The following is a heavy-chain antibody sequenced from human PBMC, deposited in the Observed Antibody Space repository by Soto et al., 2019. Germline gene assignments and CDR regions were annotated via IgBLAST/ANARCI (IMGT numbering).Heavy chain of an antibody. Sequence: LSETLSLTCTVSGGSISSGGYYWSWIRQHPGKGLEWIGYIYYSGSTYYNPSLKSRVTISVDTSKNQFSLKLSSVTAADTAVYYCARGRDTADYYFDYWGQGTLVTVSS. J-gene: IGHJ4*02. D-gene: IGHD5-18*01. CDR2: IYYSGST. CDR1: GGSISSGGYY. CDR3: ARGRDTADYYFDY. V-gene: IGHV4-31*03.